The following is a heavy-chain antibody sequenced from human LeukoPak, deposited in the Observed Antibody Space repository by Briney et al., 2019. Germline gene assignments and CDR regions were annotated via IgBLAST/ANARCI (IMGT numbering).Heavy chain of an antibody. J-gene: IGHJ4*02. CDR2: ISGSGGST. D-gene: IGHD2-2*01. Sequence: GGSLRLSCAASGLTFSSYAMSWVRQAPGKGLEWVSAISGSGGSTYYADSVKGRFTISRDNSKNTLYLQMNSLRAEDTAVYYCAKGPAAMSYFDYWGQGTLVTVSS. CDR3: AKGPAAMSYFDY. V-gene: IGHV3-23*01. CDR1: GLTFSSYA.